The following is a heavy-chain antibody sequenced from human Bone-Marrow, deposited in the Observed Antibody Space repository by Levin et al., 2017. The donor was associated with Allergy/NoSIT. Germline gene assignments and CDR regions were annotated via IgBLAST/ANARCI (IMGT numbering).Heavy chain of an antibody. CDR3: ARVGSMLELDY. V-gene: IGHV3-11*01. CDR1: GFTFSDYY. CDR2: ISSSGSTI. J-gene: IGHJ4*02. D-gene: IGHD3-10*01. Sequence: GESLKISCAASGFTFSDYYMSWIRQAPGKGLEWVSYISSSGSTIYYADSVKGRFTISRDNAKNSLYLQMNSLRAEDTAVYYCARVGSMLELDYWGQGTLVTVSS.